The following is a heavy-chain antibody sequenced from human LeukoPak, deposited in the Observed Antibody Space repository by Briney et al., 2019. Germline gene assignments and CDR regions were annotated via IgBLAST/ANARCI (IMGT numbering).Heavy chain of an antibody. D-gene: IGHD6-13*01. CDR2: ISYDGSHK. J-gene: IGHJ4*02. Sequence: TGGSLRLSCAASGFTFSSYGIHWVRQAPGKGLEWVAVISYDGSHKYYADSVKGRFTISRDNSKNTLFLQMNSLRPEDTAVYYCAKLAGSSSNWYDWGRGTLVTVSS. V-gene: IGHV3-30*18. CDR3: AKLAGSSSNWYD. CDR1: GFTFSSYG.